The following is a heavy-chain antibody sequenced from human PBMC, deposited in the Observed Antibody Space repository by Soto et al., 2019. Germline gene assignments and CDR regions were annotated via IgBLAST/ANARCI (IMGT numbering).Heavy chain of an antibody. Sequence: SETLSLTCTVSGGSISSYYWSWIRQPPGKGLEWIGYIYYSGSTNYNPSLKSRVTISVDTSKNQFSLKLSSVTAADTAVYYCARHEGISHYYMDVWGKGTTVTVSS. CDR2: IYYSGST. D-gene: IGHD2-15*01. CDR3: ARHEGISHYYMDV. V-gene: IGHV4-59*08. CDR1: GGSISSYY. J-gene: IGHJ6*03.